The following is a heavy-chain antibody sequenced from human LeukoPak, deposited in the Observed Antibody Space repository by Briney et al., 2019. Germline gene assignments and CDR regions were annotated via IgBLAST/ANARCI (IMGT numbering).Heavy chain of an antibody. V-gene: IGHV3-21*01. Sequence: GGSLRLSCAASGFTFSSYRMNWVRQAPGKGLEWASYISSASSYIYYADSVKGRFTISRDNAKKSLFLQMNSLRAEDTAVYYCARFQPYSSGWYIDYWGQGTLVTVSS. D-gene: IGHD6-19*01. J-gene: IGHJ4*02. CDR3: ARFQPYSSGWYIDY. CDR1: GFTFSSYR. CDR2: ISSASSYI.